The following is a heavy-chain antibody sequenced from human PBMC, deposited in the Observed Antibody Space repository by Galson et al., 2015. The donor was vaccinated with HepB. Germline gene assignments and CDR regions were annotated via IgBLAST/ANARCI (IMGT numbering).Heavy chain of an antibody. D-gene: IGHD6-19*01. Sequence: SLRLSCAASGFTFSSYAIHWVRQAPGKGLEWVAVISYDGINKYYADSVKGRFIIPRDNSKNTLYLQMNSLRVEDTAVYYCARARVAVAGEFDYWGQGTLVTVSS. V-gene: IGHV3-30-3*01. J-gene: IGHJ4*02. CDR1: GFTFSSYA. CDR2: ISYDGINK. CDR3: ARARVAVAGEFDY.